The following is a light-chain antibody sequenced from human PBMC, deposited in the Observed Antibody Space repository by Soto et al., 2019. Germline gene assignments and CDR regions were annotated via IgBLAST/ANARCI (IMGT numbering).Light chain of an antibody. J-gene: IGKJ1*01. CDR3: QHYNSYSEA. CDR1: QTISSC. CDR2: KAS. V-gene: IGKV1-5*03. Sequence: DIQMTQSPSTLSGSVGDRVTITCRASQTISSCLVWYQQKPGKAPKLLIYKASTLKSGVPSRFSGSGSGTEFTLTISSLQADDFATYYCQHYNSYSEAFGQGTKVDIK.